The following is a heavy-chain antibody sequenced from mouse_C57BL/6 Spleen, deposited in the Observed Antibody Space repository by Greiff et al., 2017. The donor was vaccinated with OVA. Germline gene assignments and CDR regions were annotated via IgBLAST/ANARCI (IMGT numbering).Heavy chain of an antibody. CDR1: GFTFSSYA. Sequence: EVHLVESGGGLVKPGGSLKLSCAASGFTFSSYAMSWVSQTPEKRLEWVATISDGGSYTYYHDNVKGRFNISSDNAKNDLYLQSSHLESEVTAMYYCSIDPLDYWGQGTTLTVSS. CDR3: SIDPLDY. J-gene: IGHJ2*01. V-gene: IGHV5-4*01. CDR2: ISDGGSYT.